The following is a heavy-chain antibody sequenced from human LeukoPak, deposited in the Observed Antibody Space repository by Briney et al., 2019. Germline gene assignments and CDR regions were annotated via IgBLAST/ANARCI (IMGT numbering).Heavy chain of an antibody. D-gene: IGHD6-19*01. CDR2: ISSSSSYL. Sequence: GGSLRLSCAASGFTFSSYSMNWVRQAPGKGLEWVSSISSSSSYLYYADSVKGRFTISRDNAKNSLYLQMNSLRAEDTAVYYCAREGVIAVSGLDYWGQGTLVTVSS. CDR3: AREGVIAVSGLDY. J-gene: IGHJ4*02. CDR1: GFTFSSYS. V-gene: IGHV3-21*01.